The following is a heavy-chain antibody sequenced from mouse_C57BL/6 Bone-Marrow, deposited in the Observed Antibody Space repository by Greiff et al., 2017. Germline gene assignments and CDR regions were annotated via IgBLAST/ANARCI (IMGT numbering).Heavy chain of an antibody. CDR3: ARDPITTVVSDY. Sequence: VKLMESGAELARPGASVKLSCKASGYTLTSYGISWVKQRTGQGLEWIGEIYPRSGNTYYNEKFKGKATLTADKSSSTAYMELRSLTSEDSAVYFCARDPITTVVSDYWGQGTTLTVSS. CDR1: GYTLTSYG. J-gene: IGHJ2*01. D-gene: IGHD1-1*01. CDR2: IYPRSGNT. V-gene: IGHV1-81*01.